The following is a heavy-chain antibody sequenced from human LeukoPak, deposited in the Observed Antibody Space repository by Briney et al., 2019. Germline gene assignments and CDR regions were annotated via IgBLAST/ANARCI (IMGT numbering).Heavy chain of an antibody. D-gene: IGHD2-15*01. V-gene: IGHV4-31*03. CDR3: ARANCGGGSCYSDY. J-gene: IGHJ4*02. CDR1: GGSISSGGYY. Sequence: PSQTLSLTCTVSGGSISSGGYYWSWIRQHPGKGLEWIGYIYYSGSTYYNPSLKSRVTISVDTSKNQFSLKLSSVTAADTAVYYCARANCGGGSCYSDYWGQGTLATVSS. CDR2: IYYSGST.